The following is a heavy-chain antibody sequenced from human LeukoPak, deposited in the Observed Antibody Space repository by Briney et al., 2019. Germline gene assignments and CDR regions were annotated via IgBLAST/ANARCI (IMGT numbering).Heavy chain of an antibody. J-gene: IGHJ4*02. CDR2: LRSDGNNK. CDR3: AKDHDWSCDN. Sequence: PGGSLRLSCAASGFTFSSNGMHWVRQAPGKGPEWVAMLRSDGNNKYYAESVKGRFTISRDISKNTLYLQMSGLSSEDTAVYYCAKDHDWSCDNWGQGTPVTVSS. V-gene: IGHV3-30*02. CDR1: GFTFSSNG. D-gene: IGHD3-3*01.